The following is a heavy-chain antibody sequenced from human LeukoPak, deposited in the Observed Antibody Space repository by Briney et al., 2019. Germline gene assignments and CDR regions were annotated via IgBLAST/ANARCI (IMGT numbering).Heavy chain of an antibody. J-gene: IGHJ4*02. Sequence: SETLSLTCDVYGGSFSSYYWSWIRQPPGKGLEWIGYIYYSGSTNYNPSLKSRVTISVDTSKNQFSLKLSSVTAADTAVYYCARVVDDFWYFDYWGQGTLVTVSS. V-gene: IGHV4-59*01. CDR1: GGSFSSYY. CDR3: ARVVDDFWYFDY. D-gene: IGHD3-3*01. CDR2: IYYSGST.